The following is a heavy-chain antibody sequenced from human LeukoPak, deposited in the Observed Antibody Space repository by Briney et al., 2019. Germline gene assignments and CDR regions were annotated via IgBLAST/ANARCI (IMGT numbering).Heavy chain of an antibody. CDR1: GFTFSSFD. Sequence: GSLRLSCAASGFTFSSFDMGWVRQAPGKGLEWIGEINHSGSTNYNPSLKSRVTISVDTSKNQFSLKLSSVTAADTAVYYCARLIGTRPPFDYWGQGTLVTVSS. CDR2: INHSGST. J-gene: IGHJ4*02. CDR3: ARLIGTRPPFDY. V-gene: IGHV4-34*01.